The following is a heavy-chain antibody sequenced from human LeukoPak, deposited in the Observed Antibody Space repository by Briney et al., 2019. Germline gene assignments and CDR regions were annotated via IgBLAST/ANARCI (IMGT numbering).Heavy chain of an antibody. V-gene: IGHV1-2*02. CDR3: ALTYYDFWSGYSADAFDI. J-gene: IGHJ3*02. CDR2: INPNSGGT. Sequence: ASVKVSCKASGYTFTGYYMHWVRQAPGQGLEWMGWINPNSGGTNYAQKFQGRVTMTRDTSISTAYMELSRLRSDDTAVYYCALTYYDFWSGYSADAFDIWGQGTMATVSS. CDR1: GYTFTGYY. D-gene: IGHD3-3*01.